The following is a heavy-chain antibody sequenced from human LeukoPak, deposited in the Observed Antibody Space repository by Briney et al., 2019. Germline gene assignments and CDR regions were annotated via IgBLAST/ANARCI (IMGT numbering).Heavy chain of an antibody. V-gene: IGHV4-39*07. CDR3: ARDPGIHYGSGSADI. J-gene: IGHJ3*02. D-gene: IGHD3-10*01. CDR1: GGSVSDSSYY. Sequence: SETLSLTCTVSGGSVSDSSYYWGWIRQPPGKGLEWIGSFYYTGGTYYSPSFRSRVIISADTSKNQFSLYFHSVTAADTAVYYCARDPGIHYGSGSADIWGQGTMVTVSS. CDR2: FYYTGGT.